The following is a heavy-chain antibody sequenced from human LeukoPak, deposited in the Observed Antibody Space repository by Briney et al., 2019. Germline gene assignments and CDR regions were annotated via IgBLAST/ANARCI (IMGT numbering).Heavy chain of an antibody. J-gene: IGHJ4*02. D-gene: IGHD6-13*01. CDR1: GFSFSSYA. Sequence: GGSLRLSCATSGFSFSSYAMSWVRQAPGKGLEWVSATSSSDDGRYYAASVRGRFTISRDNSKNTLYLQMNSLRAEDTAVYYCAKSEARYSSSWGPFDYWGQGTLVTVSS. CDR3: AKSEARYSSSWGPFDY. CDR2: TSSSDDGR. V-gene: IGHV3-23*01.